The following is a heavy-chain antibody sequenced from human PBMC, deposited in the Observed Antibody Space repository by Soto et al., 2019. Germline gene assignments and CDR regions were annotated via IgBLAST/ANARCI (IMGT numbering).Heavy chain of an antibody. D-gene: IGHD6-19*01. CDR3: IPQPTGYSSGWYPHQPRRYFDY. CDR2: ISGSGGST. CDR1: GFTFSSYA. Sequence: GSLRLSCAASGFTFSSYAMSWVRQAPGKGLEWVSAISGSGGSTYYADSVKGRFTISRDNSKNTLYLQMNSLRAEDTAVYYCIPQPTGYSSGWYPHQPRRYFDYWGQGT. J-gene: IGHJ4*02. V-gene: IGHV3-23*01.